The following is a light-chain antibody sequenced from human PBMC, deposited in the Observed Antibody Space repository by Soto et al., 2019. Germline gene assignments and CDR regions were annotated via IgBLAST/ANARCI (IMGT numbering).Light chain of an antibody. CDR1: SSDVGGYRY. CDR3: SSYTTSSTYWV. V-gene: IGLV2-14*01. CDR2: EVS. Sequence: QSALTQPASVSGSPGQSITISCTGTSSDVGGYRYVSWYQQHPDKAPKLMIYEVSNRPSGVSNRFSGSKSGNTASLTISGLQAEDEADYYCSSYTTSSTYWVFGGGTKVTVL. J-gene: IGLJ3*02.